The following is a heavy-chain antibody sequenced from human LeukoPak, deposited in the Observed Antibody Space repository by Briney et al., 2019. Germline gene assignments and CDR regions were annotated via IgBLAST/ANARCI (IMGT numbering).Heavy chain of an antibody. CDR2: ISAYNGNT. CDR3: ARVRSVAGRSYFDY. Sequence: GASVKVSCKASGYTFTGYYIHWVRQAPGQGLEWMGWISAYNGNTNYAQKLQGRVTMTTDTSTSTAYMELRSLRSDDTAVYYCARVRSVAGRSYFDYWGQGTLVTVSS. D-gene: IGHD6-19*01. CDR1: GYTFTGYY. V-gene: IGHV1-18*04. J-gene: IGHJ4*02.